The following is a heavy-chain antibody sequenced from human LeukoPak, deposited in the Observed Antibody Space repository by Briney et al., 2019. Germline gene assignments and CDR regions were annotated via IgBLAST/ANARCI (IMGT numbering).Heavy chain of an antibody. CDR3: ARVGRITIFGVVIDNWFDP. J-gene: IGHJ5*02. CDR2: IYYSGST. V-gene: IGHV4-59*12. Sequence: PETLSLTCTVSGGSISSYYWGWIRQPPGKGLEWFGYIYYSGSTNYNPSLKSRVTISVDTSKNQFSLKLSSVTAADTAVYYCARVGRITIFGVVIDNWFDPWGQGTLVTVSS. D-gene: IGHD3-3*01. CDR1: GGSISSYY.